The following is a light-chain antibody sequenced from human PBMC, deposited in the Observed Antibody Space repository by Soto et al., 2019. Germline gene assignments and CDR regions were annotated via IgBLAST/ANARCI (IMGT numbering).Light chain of an antibody. J-gene: IGKJ1*01. V-gene: IGKV3-15*01. CDR1: QSVSSN. CDR2: GAS. Sequence: EIVLTNSPGTLSLSRWEVATLSCRASQSVSSNLAWYQQRPGQAPRLLIFGASTRATGIPARFSGSGSGTEFTLTISSLQSEDFAVNFCQQYNNWPQTFGQGTKVDIK. CDR3: QQYNNWPQT.